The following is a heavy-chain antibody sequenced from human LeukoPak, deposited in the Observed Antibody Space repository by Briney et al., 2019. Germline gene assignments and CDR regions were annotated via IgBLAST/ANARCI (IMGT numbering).Heavy chain of an antibody. CDR2: ISDSGVIT. CDR1: GFTFSSYA. V-gene: IGHV3-23*01. CDR3: ARGQGYCSDIRCSPGYYMDV. J-gene: IGHJ6*03. Sequence: GGSLRLSCAASGFTFSSYAMSWVRQAPGKGLEWVSGISDSGVITYYAASVKGRFTISRDNSKNTLYVQMNSLRVDDAAVYYCARGQGYCSDIRCSPGYYMDVWGKGTTVTVSS. D-gene: IGHD2-2*01.